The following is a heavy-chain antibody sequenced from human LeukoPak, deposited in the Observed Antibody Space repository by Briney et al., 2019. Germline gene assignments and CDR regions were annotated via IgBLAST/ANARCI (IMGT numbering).Heavy chain of an antibody. Sequence: ASLKVSCKPSGYTFIRYGISWVRQAPAQRLEWMGCVSAYNGDTIYAQKLQGRVTMTTDTSTSTAYMELRSLRSDDTAVYYCARLLFDTTGFYYFDCWGQGTLVTV. J-gene: IGHJ4*02. CDR3: ARLLFDTTGFYYFDC. CDR1: GYTFIRYG. CDR2: VSAYNGDT. V-gene: IGHV1-18*01. D-gene: IGHD2-21*01.